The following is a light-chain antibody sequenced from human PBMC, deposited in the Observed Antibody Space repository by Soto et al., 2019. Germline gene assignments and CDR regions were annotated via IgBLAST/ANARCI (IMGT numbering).Light chain of an antibody. V-gene: IGLV2-8*01. J-gene: IGLJ1*01. CDR3: SSYASSNNLYV. CDR1: SSDVGGYSY. CDR2: EVT. Sequence: QSVLTQPPSASGSPGQSVTISCTGTSSDVGGYSYVSWYQRHPGKAPKLMIYEVTKRPSGVPDRFSGSKSGNTASLTVSGLQAEDEADYYCSSYASSNNLYVFGTGTKV.